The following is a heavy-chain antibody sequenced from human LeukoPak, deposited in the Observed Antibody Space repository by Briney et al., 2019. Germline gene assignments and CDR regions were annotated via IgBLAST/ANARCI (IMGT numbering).Heavy chain of an antibody. CDR1: GFTFSSYS. D-gene: IGHD3-10*01. V-gene: IGHV3-21*01. J-gene: IGHJ4*02. Sequence: GGSLRLSCAASGFTFSSYSMNWVHQAPGKGLEWVSSISSSSYIYYADSVKGRFTISRDNAKNSLYLQMNSLRAEDTAVYYCARDPIRMVRGVLDYWGQGTLVTVSS. CDR3: ARDPIRMVRGVLDY. CDR2: ISSSSYI.